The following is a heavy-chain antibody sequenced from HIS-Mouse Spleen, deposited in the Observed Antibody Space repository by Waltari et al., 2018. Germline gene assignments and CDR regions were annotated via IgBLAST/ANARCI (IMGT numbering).Heavy chain of an antibody. D-gene: IGHD6-13*01. V-gene: IGHV4-39*01. CDR1: GGSISSSSYY. CDR3: ARRGSIAAAGRDWYFDL. J-gene: IGHJ2*01. CDR2: IYYSGST. Sequence: QLQLQESGPGLVKPSETLSLTCTVSGGSISSSSYYWGWIRQPPGKGLEWIGSIYYSGSTYYTPALKSRVTISVDTSKNQFSLKLSSVTAADTAVYYCARRGSIAAAGRDWYFDLWGRGTLVTVSS.